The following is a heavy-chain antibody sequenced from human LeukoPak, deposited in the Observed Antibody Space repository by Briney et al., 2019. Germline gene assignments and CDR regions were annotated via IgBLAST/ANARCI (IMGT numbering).Heavy chain of an antibody. V-gene: IGHV3-74*01. D-gene: IGHD3-10*01. J-gene: IGHJ4*02. Sequence: PGGSLRLSCATSGFTFSYYWMHWVRQAPGKGLVWVSRINPDGSTTSYADSVKGRFTISRDNSKNTLYLQMNSLRAEDTAVYYCAKDNAYYYADYWGQGTLVTVSS. CDR2: INPDGSTT. CDR3: AKDNAYYYADY. CDR1: GFTFSYYW.